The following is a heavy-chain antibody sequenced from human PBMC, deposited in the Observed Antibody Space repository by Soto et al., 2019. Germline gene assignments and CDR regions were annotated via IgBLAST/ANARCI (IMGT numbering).Heavy chain of an antibody. D-gene: IGHD3-3*01. CDR3: AKDPGSITIFGVVIPPSYYMDV. V-gene: IGHV3-30*18. CDR1: GFTFSSYG. CDR2: ISYDGSNK. Sequence: QVQLVESGGGVVQPGRSLRLSCAASGFTFSSYGMHWVRQAPGKGLEWVAVISYDGSNKYYADSVKGRFTISRDNSKNTRDLQMNSLRAEDTAVYYCAKDPGSITIFGVVIPPSYYMDVWGKGTTVTVSS. J-gene: IGHJ6*03.